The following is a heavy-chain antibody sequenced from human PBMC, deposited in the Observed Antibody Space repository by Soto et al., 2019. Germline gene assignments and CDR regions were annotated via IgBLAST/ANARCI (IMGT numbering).Heavy chain of an antibody. CDR2: LSSTGGST. V-gene: IGHV3-64*01. J-gene: IGHJ3*01. D-gene: IGHD5-12*01. CDR3: ARVGGYTDYVHDAFDV. CDR1: GFTFSNYA. Sequence: EVQLVESGGGLVQPGGSLRLSCAASGFTFSNYAMHWVRQAPGKGLEYVSGLSSTGGSTYYAHSVRGRFTISRDNSKNTLCLQMGSLRVEDMALYYCARVGGYTDYVHDAFDVWGQGTMVTVSS.